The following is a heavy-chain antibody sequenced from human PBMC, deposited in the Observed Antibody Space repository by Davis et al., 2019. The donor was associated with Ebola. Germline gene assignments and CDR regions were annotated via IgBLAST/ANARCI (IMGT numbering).Heavy chain of an antibody. CDR3: ARGGPTYCGGDCYSRWFDP. V-gene: IGHV3-74*01. CDR2: INSDGSST. CDR1: GFTFSSYW. Sequence: GESLKISCAASGFTFSSYWMHWVRHSPGKGLVWVSRINSDGSSTSYADSVKGRFTISRDNAKNTLYLQMNSLRAEDTTVYYCARGGPTYCGGDCYSRWFDPWGQGTLVTVSS. J-gene: IGHJ5*02. D-gene: IGHD2-21*02.